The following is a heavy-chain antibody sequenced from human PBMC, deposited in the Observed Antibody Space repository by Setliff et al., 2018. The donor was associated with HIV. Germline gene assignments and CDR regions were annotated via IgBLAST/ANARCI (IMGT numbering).Heavy chain of an antibody. CDR1: GDTFTSYD. CDR3: ASHPAWESGI. V-gene: IGHV1-18*01. CDR2: MTPYSGNT. Sequence: GASVKVSCKTSGDTFTSYDINWVRQAAGHGLEWMGWMTPYSGNTGYAQKLQGRVTMTTDTSTSTAYMELRSLRSDDTAVYYCASHPAWESGIWGQGTMVTVSS. D-gene: IGHD1-26*01. J-gene: IGHJ3*02.